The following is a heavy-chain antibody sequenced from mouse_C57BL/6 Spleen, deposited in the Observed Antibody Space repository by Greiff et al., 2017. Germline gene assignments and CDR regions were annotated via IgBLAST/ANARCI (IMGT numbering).Heavy chain of an antibody. CDR3: ARPNYDDDGDWYFDV. D-gene: IGHD2-4*01. V-gene: IGHV8-8*01. CDR2: IWWDDDK. J-gene: IGHJ1*03. CDR1: GFSLSTFGMG. Sequence: QVNLKESGPGLLQPSQSLSLTCSFSGFSLSTFGMGVGWIRQPSGKGLEWLAHIWWDDDKYYNPALKSRLTISKDTSKNQVFLKIAQVDTADTVTYDGARPNYDDDGDWYFDVWGTGTTVTVSS.